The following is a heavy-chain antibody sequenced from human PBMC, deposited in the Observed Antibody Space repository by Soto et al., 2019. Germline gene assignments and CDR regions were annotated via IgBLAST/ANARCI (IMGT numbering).Heavy chain of an antibody. CDR1: GFPFSSYW. J-gene: IGHJ4*02. D-gene: IGHD5-12*01. CDR2: IKSDGSGT. V-gene: IGHV3-74*01. Sequence: EVQLVESGGGLVQPGESLTLSCAASGFPFSSYWMHWVRQAPGKGLVWVSRIKSDGSGTYYADSGQDRFTNSRDNAMNALYLQMRGLRVEDTAVYFCARGDGDRYDGNGYLGRHWGQGTLVTVSS. CDR3: ARGDGDRYDGNGYLGRH.